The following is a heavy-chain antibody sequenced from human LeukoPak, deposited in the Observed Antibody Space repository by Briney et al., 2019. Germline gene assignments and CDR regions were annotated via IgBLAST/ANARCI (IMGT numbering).Heavy chain of an antibody. CDR1: GFTFSTYA. J-gene: IGHJ6*02. Sequence: PGGSLRLSCAVSGFTFSTYAMSWVRQAPGKGLQWVSGISGSGGSTYYADSVKGRLTISRHNSKNTLYLQMNSLRAEDTAVYYCARPSTVVTQMDYYGMDVWGQGTTVTVSS. V-gene: IGHV3-23*01. CDR2: ISGSGGST. CDR3: ARPSTVVTQMDYYGMDV. D-gene: IGHD4-23*01.